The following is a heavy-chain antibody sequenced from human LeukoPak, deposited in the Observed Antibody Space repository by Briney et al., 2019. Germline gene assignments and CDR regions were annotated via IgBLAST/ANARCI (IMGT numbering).Heavy chain of an antibody. CDR2: IWYDGSNK. Sequence: GGSLRLSCAASGFTFSSYGMHWVRQAPGKGLGWVAVIWYDGSNKYYADSVKGRFTISRDNSKNTLYLQMNSLRAEDTAVYYCARDPTDYDSSGYYAYWGQGTLVTVSS. CDR1: GFTFSSYG. J-gene: IGHJ4*02. CDR3: ARDPTDYDSSGYYAY. D-gene: IGHD3-22*01. V-gene: IGHV3-33*01.